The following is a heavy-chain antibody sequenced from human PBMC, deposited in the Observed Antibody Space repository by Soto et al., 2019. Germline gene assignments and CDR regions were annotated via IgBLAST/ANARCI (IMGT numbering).Heavy chain of an antibody. J-gene: IGHJ4*02. V-gene: IGHV1-2*04. CDR3: ARGRPYHDILTGYYPDFDY. D-gene: IGHD3-9*01. CDR1: GYTFTGYY. CDR2: INPNSGGT. Sequence: ASVKVSFKASGYTFTGYYMHWLRQSAGQGLEWMGWINPNSGGTNYAQKFQGWVTMTRDTSISTAYMELSRLRSDDTAVYYCARGRPYHDILTGYYPDFDYWGQGTLVTVSS.